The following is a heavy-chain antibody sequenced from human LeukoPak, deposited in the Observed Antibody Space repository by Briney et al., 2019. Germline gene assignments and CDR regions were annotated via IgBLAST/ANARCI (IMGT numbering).Heavy chain of an antibody. J-gene: IGHJ4*02. V-gene: IGHV3-23*01. D-gene: IGHD3-22*01. Sequence: GGSLRLSCAASGFTFSSYGMSWVRQAPGKGLEWVSAISGSGGSTYYADSVKGRFTISRDNSKNTLYLQMNSLRAEDTAVYYCARQSSPYYDSSDYFDYWGQGTLVTVSS. CDR1: GFTFSSYG. CDR2: ISGSGGST. CDR3: ARQSSPYYDSSDYFDY.